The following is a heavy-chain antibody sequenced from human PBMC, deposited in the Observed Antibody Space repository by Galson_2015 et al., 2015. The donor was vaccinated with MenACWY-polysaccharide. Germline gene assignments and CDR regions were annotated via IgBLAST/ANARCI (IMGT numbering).Heavy chain of an antibody. Sequence: SLRLSCAASGFTFSDYYMSWIRQAPGKGLEWVSYITSSGGTKDYADSVEGRFTMSRDNAKNSLYLQMNSLRAEDTAVYYCTRRRSSRDYYYYYMDVWGKGTTVTVSS. CDR1: GFTFSDYY. J-gene: IGHJ6*03. CDR3: TRRRSSRDYYYYYMDV. CDR2: ITSSGGTK. V-gene: IGHV3-11*01. D-gene: IGHD6-6*01.